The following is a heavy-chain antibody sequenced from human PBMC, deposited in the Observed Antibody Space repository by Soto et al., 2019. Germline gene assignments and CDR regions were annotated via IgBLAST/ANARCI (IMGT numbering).Heavy chain of an antibody. CDR1: GGTFGNLG. CDR2: TIPIFDTP. J-gene: IGHJ5*01. D-gene: IGHD3-10*01. V-gene: IGHV1-69*01. CDR3: ARDREEGSGTKYNGFDS. Sequence: QMQLVQSGAEVKKPGSSVKVSCKASGGTFGNLGISWLRQAPGQGLELMGGTIPIFDTPHYAEKFRDRLTITADATSTASMELTRLSSEDTATYYCARDREEGSGTKYNGFDSGGQGTLVTVSS.